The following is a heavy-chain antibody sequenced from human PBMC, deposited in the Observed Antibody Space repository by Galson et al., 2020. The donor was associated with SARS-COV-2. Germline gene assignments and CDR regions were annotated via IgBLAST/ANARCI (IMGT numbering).Heavy chain of an antibody. J-gene: IGHJ4*02. CDR2: IYWNDDK. Sequence: ESGPTLVKPTQTLTLTCTFSGFSLSTSGVGVGWIRQPPGKALEWLALIYWNDDKRYSPSLKSRLTITKDTSKNQVVLTMTNMDPVDTATYYCAHLRWIRLWAPYFGYWGQGTLVTVSS. CDR1: GFSLSTSGVG. V-gene: IGHV2-5*01. CDR3: AHLRWIRLWAPYFGY. D-gene: IGHD5-18*01.